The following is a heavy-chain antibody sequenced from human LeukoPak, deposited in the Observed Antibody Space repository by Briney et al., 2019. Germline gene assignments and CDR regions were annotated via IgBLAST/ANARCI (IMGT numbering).Heavy chain of an antibody. V-gene: IGHV3-48*04. CDR2: ISSRGGTI. D-gene: IGHD6-6*01. CDR3: ARESSSSEFDY. CDR1: GFTFSTYS. Sequence: PGGSLRLSCAASGFTFSTYSMNWVRQAPGKGLEWVSYISSRGGTIYYADSVKGRFTISRDNAKNSLYLQMNSLSAEDTAVYYCARESSSSEFDYWGQGTLVTVSS. J-gene: IGHJ4*02.